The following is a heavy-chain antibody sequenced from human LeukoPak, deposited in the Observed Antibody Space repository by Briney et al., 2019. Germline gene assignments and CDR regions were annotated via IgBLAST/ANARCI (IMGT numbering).Heavy chain of an antibody. CDR2: ISNNGGYT. CDR3: ARVRSGSSAGNYGMDV. J-gene: IGHJ6*02. V-gene: IGHV3-23*01. CDR1: GFTFSSSA. D-gene: IGHD1-26*01. Sequence: GGSLRLSCAASGFTFSSSAMSWVRQAPGKGLEWVSAISNNGGYTYYADSVQGRFTISRDNAKNTLYLQMNSLRVEDTAVYYCARVRSGSSAGNYGMDVWGQGTTVTVSS.